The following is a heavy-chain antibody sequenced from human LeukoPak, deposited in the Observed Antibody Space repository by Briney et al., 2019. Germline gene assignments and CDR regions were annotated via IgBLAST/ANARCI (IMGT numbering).Heavy chain of an antibody. Sequence: SETLSLTCVVDGGSFSGFDWNWIRQPPGKGLEWIGEINHSGSTNYNPSLKSRVTISVDTSKNQFSLKLSSVTAADTAVYYCARGRRYYDSRGTDYWGQGTLVTVSS. CDR1: GGSFSGFD. V-gene: IGHV4-34*01. CDR2: INHSGST. CDR3: ARGRRYYDSRGTDY. D-gene: IGHD3-22*01. J-gene: IGHJ4*02.